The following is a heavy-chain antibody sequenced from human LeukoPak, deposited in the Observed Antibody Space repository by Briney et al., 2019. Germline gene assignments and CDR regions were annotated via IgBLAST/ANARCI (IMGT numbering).Heavy chain of an antibody. Sequence: SVKVSCKASGGTFSKSAINWVRQAPGQGLEWMGGIIPFFATTDYAQKFQGRVTLTTDESTSTAYMELINLRSEDTAVYYCARSDNTYWYYYYSLDVWGQGTTVTVSS. CDR1: GGTFSKSA. D-gene: IGHD2-8*02. J-gene: IGHJ6*02. CDR2: IIPFFATT. V-gene: IGHV1-69*05. CDR3: ARSDNTYWYYYYSLDV.